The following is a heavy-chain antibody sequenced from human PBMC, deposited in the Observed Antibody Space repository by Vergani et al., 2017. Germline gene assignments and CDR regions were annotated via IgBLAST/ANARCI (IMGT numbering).Heavy chain of an antibody. CDR1: GYTFSEYW. Sequence: EVQLVPSGTEVKKPGESLKISCKCSGYTFSEYWIAWVRHMPGKGLEWMGIIYAGNSDTKYNPSFEGRVTTSVDRSTTTAYLQWRSLEASDTAIYFCARRHGSGSYLEFGGKGTLVTVSS. D-gene: IGHD3-10*01. V-gene: IGHV5-51*01. CDR2: IYAGNSDT. J-gene: IGHJ4*02. CDR3: ARRHGSGSYLEF.